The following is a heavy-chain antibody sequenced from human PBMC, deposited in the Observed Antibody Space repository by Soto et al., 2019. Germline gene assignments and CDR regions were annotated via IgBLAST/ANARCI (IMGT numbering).Heavy chain of an antibody. CDR2: ISSSSSYT. V-gene: IGHV3-11*06. D-gene: IGHD1-1*01. J-gene: IGHJ4*02. CDR1: GFTFSDYY. CDR3: ARFSGTTSYFDY. Sequence: QVQLVESGGGLGKPGGSLRLSCAASGFTFSDYYMSWIRQAPGKGLEWVSYISSSSSYTNYADSVKGRFTISRDNAKNSLYLQMNSLRAEDTAVYYCARFSGTTSYFDYWGQGTLVTVSS.